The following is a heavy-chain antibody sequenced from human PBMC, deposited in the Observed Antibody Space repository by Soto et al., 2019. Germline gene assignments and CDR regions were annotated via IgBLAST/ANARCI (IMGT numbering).Heavy chain of an antibody. J-gene: IGHJ4*02. CDR3: ATEKSYYYDSSGYSVSCYFDY. V-gene: IGHV1-24*01. D-gene: IGHD3-22*01. CDR2: FDPEDGET. Sequence: ASVKVSCKVSGYTLTELSMHWVREAPGKGLEWMGGFDPEDGETIYAQKFQGRVTMTEDTSTDTAYMELSSLRSEDTAVYYCATEKSYYYDSSGYSVSCYFDYWGQGTLVTVSS. CDR1: GYTLTELS.